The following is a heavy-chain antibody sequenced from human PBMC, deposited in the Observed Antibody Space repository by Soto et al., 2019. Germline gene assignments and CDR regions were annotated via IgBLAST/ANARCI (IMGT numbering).Heavy chain of an antibody. V-gene: IGHV3-30*02. CDR2: IWFDGSNE. J-gene: IGHJ4*02. Sequence: GGSLRLSCAASGFTFSRYAMHWVRQAPGKGLEWVAIIWFDGSNEYYADSVKGRFTISRDNSKNTLYLQMNSLIPDDTAVYYCATDYYDSSGYYHAGYWGQGTLVTVSS. D-gene: IGHD3-22*01. CDR3: ATDYYDSSGYYHAGY. CDR1: GFTFSRYA.